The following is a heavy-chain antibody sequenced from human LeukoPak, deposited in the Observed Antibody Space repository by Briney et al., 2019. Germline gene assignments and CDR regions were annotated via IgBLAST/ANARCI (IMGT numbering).Heavy chain of an antibody. J-gene: IGHJ6*03. CDR1: GFTFDDYA. CDR2: ISWNSGSI. CDR3: AKDRDLRGYYYYYMDV. Sequence: GGSLRLSCAASGFTFDDYAMHWVRQAPGKGLEWVSGISWNSGSIAYADSVKGRFTISRDNAKNSLYLQMNSLRDEDMALYYCAKDRDLRGYYYYYMDVWGKGTTVTVSS. V-gene: IGHV3-9*03.